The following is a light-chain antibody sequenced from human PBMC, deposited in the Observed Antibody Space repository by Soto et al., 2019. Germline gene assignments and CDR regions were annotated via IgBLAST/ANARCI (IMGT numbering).Light chain of an antibody. J-gene: IGKJ1*01. Sequence: DIQMTQSPSSLSSSVGDRVTITCRASQSISNYLNWYQQKPGKAPKLLIYLATTLQSGVPSRFSGSGSGTDFTLTNRSLQPEDFATYYCLQIYTSPRTFGQGTKVELK. CDR2: LAT. V-gene: IGKV1-39*01. CDR1: QSISNY. CDR3: LQIYTSPRT.